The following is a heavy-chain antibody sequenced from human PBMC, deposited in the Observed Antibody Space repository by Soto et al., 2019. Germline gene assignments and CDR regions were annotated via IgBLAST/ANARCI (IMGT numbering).Heavy chain of an antibody. D-gene: IGHD2-15*01. Sequence: EVQLVESGGGLVKPGGSLRLSCAASGFTFSNAWMNWVRQAPGKGLEWVGRIKSKTHGGTTDYAAPVKGRFTISRDDSKNTLYLQMNSLKTEDTAVYYCTTDFFCSGGSCYWIDYWGQGALVTVSS. CDR2: IKSKTHGGTT. CDR3: TTDFFCSGGSCYWIDY. CDR1: GFTFSNAW. V-gene: IGHV3-15*07. J-gene: IGHJ4*02.